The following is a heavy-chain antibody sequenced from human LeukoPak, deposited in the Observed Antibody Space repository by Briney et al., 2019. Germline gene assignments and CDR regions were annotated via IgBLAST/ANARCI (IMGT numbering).Heavy chain of an antibody. CDR2: INHSGSI. J-gene: IGHJ5*02. Sequence: SETLSLTCSVHGGSFSGYYWSWIRQPPGKGLEWIGEINHSGSINYNPSLKSRVIISVDTSKNHFSLKLNSVTAADTAVYYCARGGYQLEIRRRGNVSWFDPWGQGTLVTVSS. CDR3: ARGGYQLEIRRRGNVSWFDP. D-gene: IGHD1-7*01. V-gene: IGHV4-34*01. CDR1: GGSFSGYY.